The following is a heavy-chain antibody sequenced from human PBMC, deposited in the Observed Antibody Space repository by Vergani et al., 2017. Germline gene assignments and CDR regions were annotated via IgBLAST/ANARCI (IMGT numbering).Heavy chain of an antibody. Sequence: QVQLVQSGAEVKKPGASVKVSCKASGGTFSSYAISWVRQAPGQGLEWMGRIIPIFGTANYAQKFQGRVTITADESTSTAYMELSSLRSEDTAVYYCASISRPMVRGVNYFDYWGQGTLVTVSS. V-gene: IGHV1-69*13. CDR1: GGTFSSYA. CDR2: IIPIFGTA. D-gene: IGHD3-10*01. J-gene: IGHJ4*02. CDR3: ASISRPMVRGVNYFDY.